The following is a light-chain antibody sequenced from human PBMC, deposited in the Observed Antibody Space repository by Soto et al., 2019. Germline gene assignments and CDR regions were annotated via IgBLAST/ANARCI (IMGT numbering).Light chain of an antibody. Sequence: QSALTQPASVSGSPGQSIAISCTGTSSYVGGYNYVSWYQQHPGKAPKLMIYGVTNRPSGVSNRFSGSKSGNTASLTISGLQDEDEADYYCSSYTLGGVVFGGGTKLTVL. J-gene: IGLJ2*01. CDR3: SSYTLGGVV. V-gene: IGLV2-14*01. CDR2: GVT. CDR1: SSYVGGYNY.